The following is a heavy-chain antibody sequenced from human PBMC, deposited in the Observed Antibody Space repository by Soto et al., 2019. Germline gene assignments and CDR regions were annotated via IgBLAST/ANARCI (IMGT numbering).Heavy chain of an antibody. V-gene: IGHV1-18*01. CDR1: GYTFTSYG. CDR3: ARGGSTNNYYYYGMDV. CDR2: ISAYNGNT. J-gene: IGHJ6*02. Sequence: QVQLVQSGAEVKKPGASVKVSCKASGYTFTSYGISWVRQAPGQGLEWMGWISAYNGNTNYAQKLQGRVTMTTDTSTSTPYMELRSLRSDDTAVYYCARGGSTNNYYYYGMDVWGQGTTVTVSS. D-gene: IGHD2-2*01.